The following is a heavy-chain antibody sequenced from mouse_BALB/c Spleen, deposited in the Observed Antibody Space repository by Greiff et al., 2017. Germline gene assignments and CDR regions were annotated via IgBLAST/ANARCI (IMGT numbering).Heavy chain of an antibody. D-gene: IGHD2-4*01. CDR1: GYTFTEYT. CDR3: ARHYYDYDGRRYYAMDY. Sequence: EVQLQQSGPELVKPGASVKISCKTSGYTFTEYTMHWVKQSHGKSLEWIGGINPNNGGTSYNQKFKGKATLTVDKSSSTAYMELRSLTSEDSAVYYCARHYYDYDGRRYYAMDYWGQGTSVTVSS. J-gene: IGHJ4*01. V-gene: IGHV1-18*01. CDR2: INPNNGGT.